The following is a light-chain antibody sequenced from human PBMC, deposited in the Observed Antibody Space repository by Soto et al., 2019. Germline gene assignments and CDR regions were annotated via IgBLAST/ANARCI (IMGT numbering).Light chain of an antibody. Sequence: EIVLTQSPATLSLFPGERATLSCRASQSVSNKLAWYQQKPGQAPRLLIYDASNRATGIPARFSGSGSGTDFTLTISSLEPEDFAVYYCQQRSNWPPITFGQGTRLEIK. J-gene: IGKJ5*01. CDR3: QQRSNWPPIT. V-gene: IGKV3-11*01. CDR2: DAS. CDR1: QSVSNK.